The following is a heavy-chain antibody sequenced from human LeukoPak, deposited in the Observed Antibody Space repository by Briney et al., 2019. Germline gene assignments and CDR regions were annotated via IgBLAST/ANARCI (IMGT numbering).Heavy chain of an antibody. J-gene: IGHJ3*02. Sequence: GGSLRLSCAASGFTFSSYWMSWVRQAPGKGLEWVANIKQDGSEKYYVDSVKGRFTISRDNAKNSLYLQMNSLRAEDTAVYYCARGKESYYDFWSGYSGDAFDIWGQGTMVTVSS. CDR3: ARGKESYYDFWSGYSGDAFDI. D-gene: IGHD3-3*01. V-gene: IGHV3-7*01. CDR1: GFTFSSYW. CDR2: IKQDGSEK.